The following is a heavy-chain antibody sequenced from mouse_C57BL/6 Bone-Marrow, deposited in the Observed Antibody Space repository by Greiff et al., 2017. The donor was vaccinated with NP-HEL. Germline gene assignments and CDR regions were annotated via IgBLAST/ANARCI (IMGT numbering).Heavy chain of an antibody. CDR3: AREEDYRFAY. CDR2: INPYNGDT. CDR1: GYSFTGYF. D-gene: IGHD2-13*01. J-gene: IGHJ3*01. Sequence: EVQVVESGPELVKPGDSVKISCKASGYSFTGYFMNWVMQSHGKSLEWIGRINPYNGDTFYNQKFKGKATLTVDKSSSTAHMELRSLTSEDSAVYYCAREEDYRFAYWGQGTLVTVSA. V-gene: IGHV1-20*01.